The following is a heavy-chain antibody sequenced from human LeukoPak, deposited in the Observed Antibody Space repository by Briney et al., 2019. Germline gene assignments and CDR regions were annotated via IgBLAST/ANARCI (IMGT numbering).Heavy chain of an antibody. Sequence: PSETLSLTCTVSGGSISSSSYYWGWIRQPPGKGLEWIGSIYYSGSTYYNPSLKRRVTISVDTSKNQFSLKLSSVTAADTAVYYCARVIDGRSLTKSKWYFDLWGRGTLVTVSS. CDR1: GGSISSSSYY. J-gene: IGHJ2*01. D-gene: IGHD2-15*01. CDR3: ARVIDGRSLTKSKWYFDL. CDR2: IYYSGST. V-gene: IGHV4-39*07.